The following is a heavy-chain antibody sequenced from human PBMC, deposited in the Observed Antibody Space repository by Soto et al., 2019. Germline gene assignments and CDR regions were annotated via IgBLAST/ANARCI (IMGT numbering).Heavy chain of an antibody. CDR2: ISYDGSNK. J-gene: IGHJ6*02. CDR1: GFTFSSYG. Sequence: QVQLVESGGGVVQPGRSLRLSCAASGFTFSSYGMHWVRQAAGKGLEWVAVISYDGSNKYYADSVKGRFTISRDNSKNTLYLQMTSLRAEDTAVYYCAKESRVGATRYYYYYGMDVWGQGTTVTVSS. CDR3: AKESRVGATRYYYYYGMDV. D-gene: IGHD1-26*01. V-gene: IGHV3-30*18.